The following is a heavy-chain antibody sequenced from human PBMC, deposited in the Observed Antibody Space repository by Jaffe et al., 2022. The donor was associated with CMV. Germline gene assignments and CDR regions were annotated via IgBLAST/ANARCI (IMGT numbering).Heavy chain of an antibody. CDR1: GFTFSSYA. D-gene: IGHD6-19*01. CDR2: ISGSGGST. CDR3: AKGGGSGWYKVEGDDAFDI. J-gene: IGHJ3*02. Sequence: EVQLVESGGGLVQPGGSLRLSCAASGFTFSSYAMSWVRQAPGKGLEWVSAISGSGGSTYYADSVKGRFTISRDNSKNTLYLQMNSLRAEDTAVYYCAKGGGSGWYKVEGDDAFDIWGQGTMVTVSS. V-gene: IGHV3-23*04.